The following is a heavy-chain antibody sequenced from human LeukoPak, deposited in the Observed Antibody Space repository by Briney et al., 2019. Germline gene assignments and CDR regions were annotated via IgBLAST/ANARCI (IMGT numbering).Heavy chain of an antibody. CDR2: IYYSGST. V-gene: IGHV4-59*08. J-gene: IGHJ4*02. D-gene: IGHD5-18*01. Sequence: PSETLSLTCTVSGGSISGNYWSWIRQPPGKGLKWIGYIYYSGSTNYNPSLKSRLTISVDTSKKQFSLKLSSVTAADTAVYYCARQGIQRWLPFDYWGQGTLVTVSS. CDR1: GGSISGNY. CDR3: ARQGIQRWLPFDY.